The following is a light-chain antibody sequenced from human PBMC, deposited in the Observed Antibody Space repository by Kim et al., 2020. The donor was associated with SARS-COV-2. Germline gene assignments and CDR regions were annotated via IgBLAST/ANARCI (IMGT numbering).Light chain of an antibody. CDR1: RSNAGSNA. CDR3: AAWDDSLNGYV. J-gene: IGLJ1*01. Sequence: GQRITTECSARRSNAGSNAVHWSHQLPGTAPTLLVYSNIQRPSGVPDRFSGSNSDTSASLAISGLQSEDEADYSCAAWDDSLNGYVFVTGTQVTVL. CDR2: SNI. V-gene: IGLV1-44*01.